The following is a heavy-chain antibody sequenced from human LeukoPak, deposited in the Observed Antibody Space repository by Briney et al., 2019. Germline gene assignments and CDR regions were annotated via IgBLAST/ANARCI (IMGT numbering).Heavy chain of an antibody. Sequence: SETLSLTCTVSGGSISSSSYYWGWIRQPPGKGLEWIGSIYYSASTYYNPSLKSRVTISVDTSKNQFSLKLSSVTAADTAVYYCARVRQFYYYYMDVWGKGTTVTVSS. CDR1: GGSISSSSYY. CDR2: IYYSAST. J-gene: IGHJ6*03. D-gene: IGHD5-24*01. V-gene: IGHV4-39*07. CDR3: ARVRQFYYYYMDV.